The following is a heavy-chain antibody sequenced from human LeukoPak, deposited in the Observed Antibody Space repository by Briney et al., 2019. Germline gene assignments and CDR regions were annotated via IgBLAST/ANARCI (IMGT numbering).Heavy chain of an antibody. CDR3: ATPYTSGWSLYFDN. CDR2: INSDGSST. Sequence: PGGSLRLSCAASGFTFSSYWMHWVRQAPGKGLVWVSRINSDGSSTSYADSVKGRFTISRDNSKNTLYLQMNGLRAEETAMYYCATPYTSGWSLYFDNWGQGTLVTVSS. D-gene: IGHD6-19*01. V-gene: IGHV3-74*01. J-gene: IGHJ4*02. CDR1: GFTFSSYW.